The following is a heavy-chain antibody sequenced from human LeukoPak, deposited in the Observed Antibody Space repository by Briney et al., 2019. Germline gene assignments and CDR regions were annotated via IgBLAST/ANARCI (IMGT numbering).Heavy chain of an antibody. V-gene: IGHV4-4*02. D-gene: IGHD6-19*01. CDR1: GDSISSNEW. J-gene: IGHJ4*02. CDR2: VFHSGST. Sequence: SETPSLTCSVSGDSISSNEWWSWVRQPPGKGLEWIGEVFHSGSTNYNPSLKSRVTISIDKSKNQFSLEVTSVIAADTAIYYCARDLAVAGTNYFDFWGQGVLVTVSS. CDR3: ARDLAVAGTNYFDF.